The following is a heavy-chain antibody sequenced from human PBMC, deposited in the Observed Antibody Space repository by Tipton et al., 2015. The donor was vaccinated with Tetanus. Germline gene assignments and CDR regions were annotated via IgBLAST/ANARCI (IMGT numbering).Heavy chain of an antibody. Sequence: TLSLTCTVSGSSITSTTHYWSWIRQPPGKGLEWIGYVYYTGSTDYNPSLKSRVTISVDTSKSQFSLRLTSVTAADTAVYYCARSKLLWFGESLSGFDSWGQGTLVTVSA. J-gene: IGHJ4*02. D-gene: IGHD3-10*01. CDR2: VYYTGST. CDR1: GSSITSTTHY. CDR3: ARSKLLWFGESLSGFDS. V-gene: IGHV4-61*01.